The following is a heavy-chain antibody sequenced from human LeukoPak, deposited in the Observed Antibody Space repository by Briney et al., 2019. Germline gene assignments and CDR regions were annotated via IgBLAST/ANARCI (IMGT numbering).Heavy chain of an antibody. CDR2: FDPEDGET. CDR1: GYTLTELS. D-gene: IGHD1-26*01. CDR3: ATGPAGATLGAFDI. Sequence: ASVKVSCKVSGYTLTELSMHWVRQAPGKGLEWMGSFDPEDGETIYAQKFQGRVTMTEDTSTDTAYMELSSLRSEDTAVYYCATGPAGATLGAFDIWGQGTMVTVSS. V-gene: IGHV1-24*01. J-gene: IGHJ3*02.